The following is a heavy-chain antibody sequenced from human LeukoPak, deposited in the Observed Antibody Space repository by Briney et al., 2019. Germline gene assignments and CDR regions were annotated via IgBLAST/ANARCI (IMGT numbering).Heavy chain of an antibody. CDR3: AREASYYYYYMDV. V-gene: IGHV4-34*01. Sequence: PSETLSLTCAVYGGSFSGYYWSWIRQPPGKGLEWIGSIYYSGSTYYNPSLKSRVTISVDTSKNQFSLKLSSVTAADTAVYYCAREASYYYYYMDVWGKGTTVTVSS. CDR2: IYYSGST. J-gene: IGHJ6*03. CDR1: GGSFSGYY.